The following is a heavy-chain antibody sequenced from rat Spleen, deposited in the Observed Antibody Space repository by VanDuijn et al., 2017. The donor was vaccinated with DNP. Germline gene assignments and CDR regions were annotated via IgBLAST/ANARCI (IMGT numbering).Heavy chain of an antibody. CDR3: TKYYGYNPYYFDY. J-gene: IGHJ2*01. Sequence: EVQLVESGGGLVQPGRSMKLSCAASGFTFSSFPMAWVRQAPTKGLEWVATISTSGGSTYYRDSVKGRFTMSRDNTKSTLYLQMNSLRSEDSATYYCTKYYGYNPYYFDYWGQGVMVTVSS. V-gene: IGHV5-46*01. D-gene: IGHD1-9*01. CDR1: GFTFSSFP. CDR2: ISTSGGST.